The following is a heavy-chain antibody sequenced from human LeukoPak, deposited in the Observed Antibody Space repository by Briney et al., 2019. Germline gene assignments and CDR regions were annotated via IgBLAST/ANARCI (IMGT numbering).Heavy chain of an antibody. CDR1: GFTFGSYA. D-gene: IGHD1-26*01. J-gene: IGHJ4*02. Sequence: GRSLRLSCAASGFTFGSYAMSWVRQAPGKGLEWVSAISGSGGSTYYADSVKGRFTISRDNSKNTLYLQMNSLRAEDTAVYYCAKESPVGATIYPDQNYWGQGTLVTVSS. V-gene: IGHV3-23*01. CDR2: ISGSGGST. CDR3: AKESPVGATIYPDQNY.